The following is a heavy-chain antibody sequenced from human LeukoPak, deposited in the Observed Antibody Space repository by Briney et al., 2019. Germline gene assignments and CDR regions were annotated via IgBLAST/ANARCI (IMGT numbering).Heavy chain of an antibody. V-gene: IGHV4-59*01. Sequence: PSETLSLTCTVSAGSISSYYWSWLRQPPGKGLEWIRYIYYSGSTNYNPSLKSRVTISVDTSKNQFSLKLSSVTAADTAVYYCARAPVVAAPYFDYWGQGTLVTVSS. J-gene: IGHJ4*02. CDR3: ARAPVVAAPYFDY. D-gene: IGHD2-15*01. CDR2: IYYSGST. CDR1: AGSISSYY.